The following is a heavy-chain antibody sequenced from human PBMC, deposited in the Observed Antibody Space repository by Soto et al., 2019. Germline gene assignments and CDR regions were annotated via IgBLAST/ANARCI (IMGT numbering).Heavy chain of an antibody. D-gene: IGHD6-13*01. CDR3: AKEIAAAGTPFYYYYYGMDV. Sequence: PWRSLRLCCAASGFTFSSYAMHWFRQAPGKGLEWVAVISYDGSNKYYADSVKGRFTISRDNSKNTLYLQMNSLRAEDTAVYYCAKEIAAAGTPFYYYYYGMDVWGQGTTVTVSS. V-gene: IGHV3-30-3*01. J-gene: IGHJ6*02. CDR2: ISYDGSNK. CDR1: GFTFSSYA.